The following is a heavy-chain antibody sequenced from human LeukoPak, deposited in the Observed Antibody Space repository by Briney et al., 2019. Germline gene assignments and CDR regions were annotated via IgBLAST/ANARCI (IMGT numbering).Heavy chain of an antibody. J-gene: IGHJ3*02. CDR2: ITAYNGNT. Sequence: GASVKVSCKASGYTFSSYGISWVRQAPGQGLEWMGWITAYNGNTNYAQKLQGRVTMTTDTSTSTAYMELRSLRSDDTAVYYCARERCKSERAGAFDIWGQGTMVTVSS. V-gene: IGHV1-18*01. CDR1: GYTFSSYG. CDR3: ARERCKSERAGAFDI. D-gene: IGHD2-8*01.